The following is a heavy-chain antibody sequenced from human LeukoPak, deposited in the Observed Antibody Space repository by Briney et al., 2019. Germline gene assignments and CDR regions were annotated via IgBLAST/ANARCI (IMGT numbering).Heavy chain of an antibody. Sequence: PGGSLRLSCAASRFTFSSYNMNWVRQAPGKGLEWVSSISSNSNYIYYADSVKGRFTISRDNAKDSLYLQMNSLRAEDTAVYCCARAANGDPVFDYRGQGTLVTVSS. D-gene: IGHD2-21*02. J-gene: IGHJ4*02. CDR2: ISSNSNYI. V-gene: IGHV3-21*01. CDR3: ARAANGDPVFDY. CDR1: RFTFSSYN.